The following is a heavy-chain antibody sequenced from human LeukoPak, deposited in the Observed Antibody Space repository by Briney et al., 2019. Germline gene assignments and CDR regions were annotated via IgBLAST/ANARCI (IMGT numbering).Heavy chain of an antibody. CDR2: ISYDGSNK. V-gene: IGHV3-30*04. J-gene: IGHJ4*02. D-gene: IGHD5-18*01. Sequence: GGSLRLSCAASGFTFSSYAMHWVRQAPGKGLEWVAVISYDGSNKYYSDSVKGRFTISRDNSKNTLYLQMKSLRAEDMAVYSCARDGGYSYGYFDYWGQGTLVTVSS. CDR3: ARDGGYSYGYFDY. CDR1: GFTFSSYA.